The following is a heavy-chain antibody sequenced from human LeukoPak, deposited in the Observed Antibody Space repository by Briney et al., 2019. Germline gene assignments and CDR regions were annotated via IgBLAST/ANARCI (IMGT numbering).Heavy chain of an antibody. J-gene: IGHJ4*02. Sequence: GGSLRLSCAASGFTFSSYWMSWVRQAPGKGLEWVANIKQDGSEKYYVDSVKGRFTISRDNAKNSLYLQMNSLRAEDTAVYYCARWAQWPAAYYFDYWGQGTLVTVSS. CDR1: GFTFSSYW. V-gene: IGHV3-7*01. CDR2: IKQDGSEK. D-gene: IGHD6-19*01. CDR3: ARWAQWPAAYYFDY.